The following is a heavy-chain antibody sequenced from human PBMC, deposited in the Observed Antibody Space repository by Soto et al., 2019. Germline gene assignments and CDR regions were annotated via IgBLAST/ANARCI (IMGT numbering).Heavy chain of an antibody. J-gene: IGHJ4*02. CDR2: MHRGGTT. V-gene: IGHV3-53*01. Sequence: EVQLVESGGNLIQPGGSLRLSCVVSGFSVSATSIFWVRQATGKGLEWVSLMHRGGTTDNADSVKGRFTTSRDKSKYTLYLHMNGLRVEDTAVYYCARVNTTLVDHFDCWGQGTLVTVSS. CDR1: GFSVSATS. D-gene: IGHD5-18*01. CDR3: ARVNTTLVDHFDC.